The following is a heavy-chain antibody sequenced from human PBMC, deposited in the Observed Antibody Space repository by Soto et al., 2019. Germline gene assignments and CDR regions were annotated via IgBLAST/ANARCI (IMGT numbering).Heavy chain of an antibody. Sequence: QVHLVESGGGVVQPGMSLRLSCAASGFTFSRFGMHWVRQAPGKGLQWVAGTWYDGSEKFYADSVKGRFTISRDNAETTLFLQMNSLRAEDTAMYHCEKDLSSSFDGFDVWGQGTMVTVAS. CDR2: TWYDGSEK. CDR3: EKDLSSSFDGFDV. J-gene: IGHJ3*01. D-gene: IGHD6-13*01. V-gene: IGHV3-33*06. CDR1: GFTFSRFG.